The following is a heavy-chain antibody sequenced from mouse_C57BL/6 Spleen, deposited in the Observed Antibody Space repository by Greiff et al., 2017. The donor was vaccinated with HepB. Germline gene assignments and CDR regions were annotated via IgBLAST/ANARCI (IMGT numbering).Heavy chain of an antibody. CDR2: ISSGGSYT. D-gene: IGHD1-1*01. CDR1: GFTFSSYG. V-gene: IGHV5-6*01. J-gene: IGHJ2*01. CDR3: ARGRGSSFDY. Sequence: EVHLVESGGDLVKPGGSLKLSCAASGFTFSSYGMSWVRQTPDKRLEWVATISSGGSYTYYPDSVKGRFTISRDNAKNTLYLQMSSLKSEDTAMYYCARGRGSSFDYWGQGTTLTVSS.